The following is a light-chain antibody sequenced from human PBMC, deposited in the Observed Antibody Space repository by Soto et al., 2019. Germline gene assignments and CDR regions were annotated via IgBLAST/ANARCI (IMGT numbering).Light chain of an antibody. CDR1: SSDVGGYNF. CDR2: DVT. Sequence: QSALTQPPSASGSPGQSVTISCTGASSDVGGYNFVSWYQHHPGKAPRLMIYDVTQRPSGVPDRFSGSKSGNTASLTVSGLQFDDEAYYYCSSYAGSSIPVAFGGGTKLTVL. J-gene: IGLJ2*01. CDR3: SSYAGSSIPVA. V-gene: IGLV2-8*01.